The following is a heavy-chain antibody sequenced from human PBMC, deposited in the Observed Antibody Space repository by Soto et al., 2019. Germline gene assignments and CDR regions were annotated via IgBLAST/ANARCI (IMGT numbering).Heavy chain of an antibody. CDR1: GFTFSSYS. CDR3: ARVSRSGYYPES. V-gene: IGHV3-33*01. D-gene: IGHD3-3*01. J-gene: IGHJ5*01. CDR2: IWYDGSNK. Sequence: QVQLVESGGGVVQPGRSLRLSCAASGFTFSSYSMHWVRQAPGKGLEWVAVIWYDGSNKYYADSVKVRFTISRDNSKNTLYLQMSSLRAEDTAVYYCARVSRSGYYPESWGRGTMVTVSS.